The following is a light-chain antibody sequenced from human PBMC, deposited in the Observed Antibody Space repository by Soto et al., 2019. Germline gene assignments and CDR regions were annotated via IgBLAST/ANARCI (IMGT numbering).Light chain of an antibody. CDR1: SSNIGAGYD. Sequence: QAVVTQPPSVSGAPGQRVTISCTGSSSNIGAGYDVHWYQQLPGTAPKLLIYLNNNRPSGVPDRFSGSKSGTSASLAITGLQAEDEADYYCQSYDSSLSALFGGGTKLTVL. V-gene: IGLV1-40*01. J-gene: IGLJ2*01. CDR2: LNN. CDR3: QSYDSSLSAL.